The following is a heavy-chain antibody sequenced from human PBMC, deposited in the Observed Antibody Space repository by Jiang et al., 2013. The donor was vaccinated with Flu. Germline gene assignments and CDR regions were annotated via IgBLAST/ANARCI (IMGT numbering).Heavy chain of an antibody. CDR2: IYYSGST. V-gene: IGHV4-39*07. CDR3: ARDANSGYEFDY. Sequence: PSETLSLTCTVSGGSISSGSYYWGWIRQPPGKGLEWIGNIYYSGSTWYNPSLRSRVTISVDTSKNQFSLKVSSVTAAGTAVYYCARDANSGYEFDYWGQGTLVTVSS. D-gene: IGHD5-12*01. J-gene: IGHJ4*02. CDR1: GGSISSGSYY.